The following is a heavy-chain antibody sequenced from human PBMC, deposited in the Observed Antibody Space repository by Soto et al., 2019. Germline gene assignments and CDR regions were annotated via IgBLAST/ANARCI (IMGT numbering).Heavy chain of an antibody. D-gene: IGHD2-15*01. CDR2: IYYSGST. CDR1: GGSISSSSYY. V-gene: IGHV4-39*01. CDR3: ARLKGSCSGGSCYSPYYYYGMDV. Sequence: SETLSLTCTVSGGSISSSSYYWGWIRQPTGKGLEWIGSIYYSGSTYYNPSLKSRVTISVDTSKNQFSLKLSSVTAADTAVYYCARLKGSCSGGSCYSPYYYYGMDVWGQGTTVTVSS. J-gene: IGHJ6*02.